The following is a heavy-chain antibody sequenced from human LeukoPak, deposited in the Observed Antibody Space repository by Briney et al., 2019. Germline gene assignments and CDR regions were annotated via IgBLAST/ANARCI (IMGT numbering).Heavy chain of an antibody. D-gene: IGHD6-6*01. CDR1: GFTFSSYG. J-gene: IGHJ4*02. Sequence: GRSLRLSCAASGFTFSSYGMHWVRQAPGKGLEWVAVIWYDGSNKYYADSVKGRFTISRDNSKNTLYLQMNSLRAEDTAVYYCARETHSSLYFDYWGQGTLVTVSS. CDR2: IWYDGSNK. CDR3: ARETHSSLYFDY. V-gene: IGHV3-33*01.